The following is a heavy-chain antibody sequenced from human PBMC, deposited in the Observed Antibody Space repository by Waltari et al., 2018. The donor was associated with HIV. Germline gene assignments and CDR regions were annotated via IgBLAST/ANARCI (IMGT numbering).Heavy chain of an antibody. CDR3: ASGDYGDYLFDY. Sequence: EVQLVESGGGLIQPGGSLRLSCADSGFPVSSNSMSWVRQAPGKGLEWVSVIYSGGSTYYADSVKGRFTISRDNSKNTLYLQMNSLRAEDTAVYYCASGDYGDYLFDYWGQGTLVTVSS. CDR2: IYSGGST. CDR1: GFPVSSNS. D-gene: IGHD4-17*01. J-gene: IGHJ4*02. V-gene: IGHV3-53*01.